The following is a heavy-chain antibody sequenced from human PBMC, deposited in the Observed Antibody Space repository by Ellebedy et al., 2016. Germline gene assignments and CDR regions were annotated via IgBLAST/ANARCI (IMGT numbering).Heavy chain of an antibody. J-gene: IGHJ4*02. CDR3: TTAGYGN. CDR2: IKSKADGGTT. Sequence: GESLKISCAASGFTFSNAWMSWVRQAPGEGLEWVGLIKSKADGGTTDYAAPVKGRFTISGDDSKNTLYLQMNSLKTEDTAVYFCTTAGYGNWGQGTLVTVSS. CDR1: GFTFSNAW. D-gene: IGHD5-18*01. V-gene: IGHV3-15*01.